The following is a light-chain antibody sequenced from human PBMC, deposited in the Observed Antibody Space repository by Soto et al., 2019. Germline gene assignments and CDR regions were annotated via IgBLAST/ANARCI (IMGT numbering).Light chain of an antibody. Sequence: QLVLTQSPSVSASLGASVKLTCTLSSGHSSYAIAWHQQQPEKGPRLLMKLNSDGSHIKGDGIPDRFSGSSSGPERYLPASGLQSGVGAAYYCQPWATGIYVVFAGGTRRTF. CDR3: QPWATGIYVV. CDR1: SGHSSYA. V-gene: IGLV4-69*01. J-gene: IGLJ2*01. CDR2: LNSDGSH.